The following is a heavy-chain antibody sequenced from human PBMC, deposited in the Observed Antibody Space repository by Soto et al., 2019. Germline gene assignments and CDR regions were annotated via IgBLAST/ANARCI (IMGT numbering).Heavy chain of an antibody. J-gene: IGHJ5*02. Sequence: PGGSLRLYSAASGFTCSSFDMSWVRQAPGKGLEWVSSISGSGYDTYNTDSVKGRFTISRDNSKNTLYLQMNSLRTEDTAAYYCAKSLSVTTTWFDAWGQGSLVTVPS. CDR3: AKSLSVTTTWFDA. CDR1: GFTCSSFD. D-gene: IGHD4-17*01. CDR2: ISGSGYDT. V-gene: IGHV3-23*01.